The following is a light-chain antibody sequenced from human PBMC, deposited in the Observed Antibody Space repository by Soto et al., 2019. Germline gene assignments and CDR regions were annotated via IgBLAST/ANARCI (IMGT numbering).Light chain of an antibody. Sequence: QSALTQPASVSGSPGQSITICCSGTSSDVGGYNYVSWYQQHPGKAPKLMIYEVTNRPSGVSDRFSGSRSGNTASLTISGLQAEDESDYYCSSYTSSSTWVFGGGTKVTVL. CDR1: SSDVGGYNY. V-gene: IGLV2-14*01. CDR2: EVT. J-gene: IGLJ3*02. CDR3: SSYTSSSTWV.